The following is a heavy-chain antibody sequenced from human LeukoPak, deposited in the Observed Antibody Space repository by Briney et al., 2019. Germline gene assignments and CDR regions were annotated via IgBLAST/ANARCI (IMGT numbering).Heavy chain of an antibody. CDR2: TSGSSDYI. Sequence: GWSLRLSCVSSVFTFSRYSMNGVRPPPAKGLAWVSSTSGSSDYIYNADAVNGRFAVSRDNANNILNLQMNSLRDEDTALYYCERDGPGSGSAAQYFGMDVWGQGTTVTVSS. CDR3: ERDGPGSGSAAQYFGMDV. J-gene: IGHJ6*02. D-gene: IGHD2-15*01. CDR1: VFTFSRYS. V-gene: IGHV3-21*01.